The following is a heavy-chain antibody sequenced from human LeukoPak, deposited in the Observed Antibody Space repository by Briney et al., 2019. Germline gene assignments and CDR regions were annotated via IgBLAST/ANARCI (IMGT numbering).Heavy chain of an antibody. CDR3: ARHLSSGLLDY. V-gene: IGHV5-10-1*01. CDR1: GYSFTSYW. CDR2: IDPSDSYT. J-gene: IGHJ4*02. D-gene: IGHD6-19*01. Sequence: PGESLKISCKGSGYSFTSYWISWVRQMPGGGLEWMGSIDPSDSYTNFSPSFQGHVTISADKSISTAFLQWSSLKASDTAMYYCARHLSSGLLDYWGQGTLVTVSS.